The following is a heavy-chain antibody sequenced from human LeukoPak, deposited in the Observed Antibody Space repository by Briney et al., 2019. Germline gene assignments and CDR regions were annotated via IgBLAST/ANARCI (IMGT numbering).Heavy chain of an antibody. Sequence: GRSLRLSCAASGFTFSSYAMHWVRQAPGKGLEWVAVISYDGSNKYYADSVKGRFTISRDNSKNTLYLQMNSLRAEDTAVYYCARDRMMGLFDYWGQGTLVTVSS. CDR2: ISYDGSNK. J-gene: IGHJ4*02. CDR3: ARDRMMGLFDY. CDR1: GFTFSSYA. V-gene: IGHV3-30-3*01. D-gene: IGHD1-26*01.